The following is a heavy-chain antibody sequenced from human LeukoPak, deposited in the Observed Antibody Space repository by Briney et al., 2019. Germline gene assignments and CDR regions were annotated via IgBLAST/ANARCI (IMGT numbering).Heavy chain of an antibody. CDR3: AKGSLDYSSGWYAY. D-gene: IGHD6-19*01. V-gene: IGHV3-23*01. J-gene: IGHJ4*02. Sequence: PGGSLRLSCAASGFTLSSSAMSWVRQAPGKGLEWVSGIRGSGGTTYFADSVKGRFTISRDNSNNPLYLQMNSLRADDAAVYYCAKGSLDYSSGWYAYWGQGTLVTVSS. CDR1: GFTLSSSA. CDR2: IRGSGGTT.